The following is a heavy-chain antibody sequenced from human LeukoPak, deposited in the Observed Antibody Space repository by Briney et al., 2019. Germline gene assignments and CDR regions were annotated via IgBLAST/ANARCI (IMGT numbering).Heavy chain of an antibody. CDR3: ATVYYYDSSGYYWPYYFDY. CDR1: GYTLTELS. CDR2: FDPEDGET. J-gene: IGHJ4*02. D-gene: IGHD3-22*01. Sequence: ASVKVSCKVSGYTLTELSMHWVRQAPGKGLEWMGGFDPEDGETIYAQKFQGRVTMTEDTSTDTAYMELSSLRSEDTAVYYCATVYYYDSSGYYWPYYFDYWGQGTLVTVSS. V-gene: IGHV1-24*01.